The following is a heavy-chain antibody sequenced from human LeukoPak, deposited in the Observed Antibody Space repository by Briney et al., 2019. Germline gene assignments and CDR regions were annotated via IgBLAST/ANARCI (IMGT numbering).Heavy chain of an antibody. CDR2: VSGGGGRT. Sequence: PGGSLRLSCAASGFTFSSYALNWVRQAPGKGLEWVSAVSGGGGRTYYADSVKGRVSISRDNSKNTLYLQMNSLRAEDTAVYYCAKVGFSEMEWLLYSDHWGQGTLVTVSS. CDR3: AKVGFSEMEWLLYSDH. D-gene: IGHD3-3*01. CDR1: GFTFSSYA. V-gene: IGHV3-23*01. J-gene: IGHJ4*02.